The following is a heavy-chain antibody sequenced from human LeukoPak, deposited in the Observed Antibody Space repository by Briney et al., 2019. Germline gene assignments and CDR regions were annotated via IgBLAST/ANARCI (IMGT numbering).Heavy chain of an antibody. V-gene: IGHV4-39*07. CDR1: GGSISSSSYY. CDR3: AREVRSYGDFDY. D-gene: IGHD4-17*01. Sequence: SETLSLTCTVSGGSISSSSYYWGWIRQPPGKGLQWIGSIYYSGSTYYNPSLKSRLTISVETSKNHFSLKLSSVTAADTAVYYCAREVRSYGDFDYWGQGTLVTVSS. CDR2: IYYSGST. J-gene: IGHJ4*02.